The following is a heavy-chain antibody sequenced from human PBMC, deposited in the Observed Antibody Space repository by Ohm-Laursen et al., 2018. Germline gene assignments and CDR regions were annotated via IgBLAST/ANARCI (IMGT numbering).Heavy chain of an antibody. J-gene: IGHJ5*02. V-gene: IGHV4-38-2*01. Sequence: SQTLSLTCAVSGYSISSGYFWGWIRQPPGKGLEWIGTIYHSGSTYYNPSLKSRVTISVDTSKNQFSRKLSSVTAADTALYYCARGLWWFDPWGQGTLVTVSS. CDR2: IYHSGST. CDR1: GYSISSGYF. CDR3: ARGLWWFDP.